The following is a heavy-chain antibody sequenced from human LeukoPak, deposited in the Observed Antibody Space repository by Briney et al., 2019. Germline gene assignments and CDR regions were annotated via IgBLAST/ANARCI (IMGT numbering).Heavy chain of an antibody. CDR1: GFNFDEFA. D-gene: IGHD2-8*01. V-gene: IGHV3-66*01. CDR3: AKASSETNFDC. CDR2: IYRGGDT. Sequence: GGSLRLSCTTSGFNFDEFAMSWVRQAPGRGLEWVSVIYRGGDTYYADSVKGRFTISRDNSRNTLYLQMNSLRVEDTAVYYCAKASSETNFDCWGQGTLVTVSS. J-gene: IGHJ4*02.